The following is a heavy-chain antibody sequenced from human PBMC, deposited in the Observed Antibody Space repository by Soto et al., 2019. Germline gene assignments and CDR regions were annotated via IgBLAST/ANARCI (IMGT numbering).Heavy chain of an antibody. J-gene: IGHJ5*02. V-gene: IGHV4-4*07. CDR2: VDASGNT. CDR1: GHSISADY. CDR3: ARDVGGSVVPHWFDP. Sequence: QVQLQESGPGLVKASETLSLSCTVSGHSISADYWSWIRQPAGKRLEWIGRVDASGNTNYNPSLKSRVNISVDTSNNQFFVQVRSVTAADTAMYFCARDVGGSVVPHWFDPWGQGALVTVSS. D-gene: IGHD1-26*01.